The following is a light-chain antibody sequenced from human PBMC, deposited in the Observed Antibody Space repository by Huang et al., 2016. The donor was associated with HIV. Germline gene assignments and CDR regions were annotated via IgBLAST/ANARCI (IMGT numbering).Light chain of an antibody. V-gene: IGKV3-15*01. CDR1: QNMSR. J-gene: IGKJ1*01. CDR2: DGS. CDR3: QQYDDWPPWT. Sequence: EIVMTQSPATLSVSPGERATLSCRASQNMSRLAWYQQKAGQAPRSLIYDGSSRVTGIPARFSGSGSGTEFTLTVSSLQSEDFALYYCQQYDDWPPWTFGQGTQVDI.